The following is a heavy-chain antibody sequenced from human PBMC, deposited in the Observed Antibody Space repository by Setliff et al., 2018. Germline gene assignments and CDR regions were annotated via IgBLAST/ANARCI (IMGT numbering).Heavy chain of an antibody. D-gene: IGHD6-13*01. V-gene: IGHV3-21*01. J-gene: IGHJ4*02. CDR3: AREQQLVLDPTFDY. Sequence: GGSLRLSCAASGFTFSRYTINWVRQAPGKGLEWVSSISSSSSYIYYTDSVKGRFAISRDNAKNSLYLQMNSLRAEDTAVYYCAREQQLVLDPTFDYWGQGTLVTVSS. CDR1: GFTFSRYT. CDR2: ISSSSSYI.